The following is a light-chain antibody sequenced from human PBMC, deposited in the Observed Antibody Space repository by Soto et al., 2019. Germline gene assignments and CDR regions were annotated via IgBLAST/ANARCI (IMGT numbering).Light chain of an antibody. Sequence: QSVLTQPPSASGTPGQRVTISCSGSSSNIGTNTVNWYLQLPGTAPKLLMYNNNQRPSGVPERFSGSKSGTSASLAIGGLQSEDEADYYCEAWDDSLDGFYVFGSGTKLTVL. CDR2: NNN. CDR3: EAWDDSLDGFYV. CDR1: SSNIGTNT. V-gene: IGLV1-44*01. J-gene: IGLJ1*01.